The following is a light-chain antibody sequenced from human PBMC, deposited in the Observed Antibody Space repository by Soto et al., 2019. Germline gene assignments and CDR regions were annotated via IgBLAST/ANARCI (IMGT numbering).Light chain of an antibody. CDR3: QEYNSHS. CDR2: DVS. CDR1: HSISGR. J-gene: IGKJ4*01. Sequence: DIHMTQSPSTLSASVGDRVTITCRASHSISGRLAWYQQKPGKAPNLLIYDVSSLEGGVLSRFSGSGSGTEFTLTITSLQSDDFATYYCQEYNSHSFGGGTKVDIK. V-gene: IGKV1-5*01.